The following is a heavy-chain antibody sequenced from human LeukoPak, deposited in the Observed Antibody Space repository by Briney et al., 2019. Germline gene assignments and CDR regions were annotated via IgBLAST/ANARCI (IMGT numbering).Heavy chain of an antibody. V-gene: IGHV4-34*01. CDR3: ARGVKCSSTSCYGGDY. Sequence: PLETLSLTCAVYGGSFSGYYWSWIRQPPGKGLEWIGEINHSGSANYNPSLKSRVTISVDTSKNQFSLKLSSVTAADTAVYYCARGVKCSSTSCYGGDYWGQGTLVTVSS. CDR1: GGSFSGYY. J-gene: IGHJ4*02. D-gene: IGHD2-2*01. CDR2: INHSGSA.